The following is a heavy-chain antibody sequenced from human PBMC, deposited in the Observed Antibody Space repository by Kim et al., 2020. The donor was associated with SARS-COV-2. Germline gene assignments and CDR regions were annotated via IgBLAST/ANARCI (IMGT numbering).Heavy chain of an antibody. CDR2: IYNSGST. J-gene: IGHJ4*02. CDR1: GGSISSGSYY. V-gene: IGHV4-61*02. CDR3: AREADYDILTGYYLIDY. D-gene: IGHD3-9*01. Sequence: SETLSLTCTVSGGSISSGSYYWSWIRQPAGKGLEWIGRIYNSGSTNYNPSLKSRVTISVDTSKNQFSLKLSSVTAADTAVYYCAREADYDILTGYYLIDYWGQGTLITVSS.